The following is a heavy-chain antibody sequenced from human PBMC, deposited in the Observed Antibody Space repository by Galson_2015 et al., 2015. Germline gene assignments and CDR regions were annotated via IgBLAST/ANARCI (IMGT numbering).Heavy chain of an antibody. D-gene: IGHD6-19*01. CDR3: AREGSSSDAFDV. J-gene: IGHJ3*01. CDR2: SGTTI. V-gene: IGHV3-11*01. Sequence: SGTTIKYTDSVKGRFTISRDNAKNSLYLQMNSLRAEDTAVYYCAREGSSSDAFDVWGQGTMVTVSS.